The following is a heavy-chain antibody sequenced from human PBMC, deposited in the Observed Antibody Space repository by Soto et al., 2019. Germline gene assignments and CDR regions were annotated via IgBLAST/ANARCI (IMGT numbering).Heavy chain of an antibody. Sequence: QVQLVQSGAEVKEPGASVKVSCKASGYILTTYGISWVRQAPGQGPEWMGWISPYNGNTNYAQKLQGRVTMTTDTSTSTAYMELRSLRSDDTAVYYCARVAPQSSHFDYWGQGTLVTVSS. CDR2: ISPYNGNT. CDR3: ARVAPQSSHFDY. D-gene: IGHD3-16*02. J-gene: IGHJ4*02. V-gene: IGHV1-18*01. CDR1: GYILTTYG.